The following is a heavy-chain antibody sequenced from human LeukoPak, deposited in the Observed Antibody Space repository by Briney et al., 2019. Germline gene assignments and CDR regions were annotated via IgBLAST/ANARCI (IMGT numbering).Heavy chain of an antibody. J-gene: IGHJ4*02. Sequence: KTSETLSLTCAVYGGSFSGYYWSWIRQPPGKGLEWIGEINHSGSTNYNPSLKSRVTISVDTSKNQFSLKLSSVTAADTAVYYCARHRAIAAAGLDYWGQGTLVTVSS. D-gene: IGHD6-13*01. CDR1: GGSFSGYY. CDR3: ARHRAIAAAGLDY. CDR2: INHSGST. V-gene: IGHV4-34*01.